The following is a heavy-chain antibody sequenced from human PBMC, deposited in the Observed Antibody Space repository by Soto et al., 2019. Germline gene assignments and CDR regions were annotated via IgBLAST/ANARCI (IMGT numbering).Heavy chain of an antibody. D-gene: IGHD2-21*02. V-gene: IGHV3-48*02. J-gene: IGHJ4*01. Sequence: EGSLRLSCVGSGFSFRDHSMNWVRQPPGKGLQWISYISSSSENIYYADSVKGRFTVSRDNAKNTLFLQMNSLRDDDSAIYYCARLPKGSVVTGWGQGSLVTVSS. CDR2: ISSSSENI. CDR3: ARLPKGSVVTG. CDR1: GFSFRDHS.